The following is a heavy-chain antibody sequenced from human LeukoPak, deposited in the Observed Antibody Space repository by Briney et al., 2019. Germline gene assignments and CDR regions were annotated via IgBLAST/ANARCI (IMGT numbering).Heavy chain of an antibody. Sequence: GASVKVSCKASGYTFTGYYMHWVRQAPGQGLEWMGWINPNSGGTNYAQKFQGRVTMTRDSSISTAYMELSSLKASDTAMYYCASLYGPGSYSLSYWGQGTLVTVSS. V-gene: IGHV1-2*02. D-gene: IGHD3-10*01. CDR2: INPNSGGT. J-gene: IGHJ4*02. CDR3: ASLYGPGSYSLSY. CDR1: GYTFTGYY.